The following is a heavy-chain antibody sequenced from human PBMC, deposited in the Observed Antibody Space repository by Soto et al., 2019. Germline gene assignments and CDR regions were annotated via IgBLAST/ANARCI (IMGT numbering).Heavy chain of an antibody. J-gene: IGHJ3*02. Sequence: QVQLVESGGGVVQPGRSLRLSCAASGFTFSSYAMHWVRQAPGKGLEWVAVMSYDGSNKYYADSVKGRFTISIDNSKNTLYLQMNSLRAEDTAMYFCARDNSGILAFDIWGQGTMVTVSS. CDR1: GFTFSSYA. CDR2: MSYDGSNK. CDR3: ARDNSGILAFDI. V-gene: IGHV3-30-3*01. D-gene: IGHD6-13*01.